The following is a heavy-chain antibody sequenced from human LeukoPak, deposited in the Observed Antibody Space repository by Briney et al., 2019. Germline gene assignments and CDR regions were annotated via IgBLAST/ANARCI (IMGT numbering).Heavy chain of an antibody. J-gene: IGHJ4*02. CDR3: ARTYFDY. CDR1: GFTFSSYW. CDR2: INQHGSEK. Sequence: PGGSLRLSCVASGFTFSSYWMSWVRQAPGKGLEWVANINQHGSEKYYVDSVKGRLTISRDDAKNSLYLQMNSLRAEDTAVYYCARTYFDYWGQGTLVTVSS. V-gene: IGHV3-7*01.